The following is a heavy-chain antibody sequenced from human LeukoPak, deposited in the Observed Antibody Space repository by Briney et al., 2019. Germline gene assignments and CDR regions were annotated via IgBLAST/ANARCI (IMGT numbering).Heavy chain of an antibody. CDR1: GFTFSSYW. Sequence: GGSLRLSCAASGFTFSSYWMHWVRQAPGKGLVWVSRINIDGRSTGYADSVKGRFTISRDNAKNTLYLQMNSLRAEDTAVYYCARDHENCSGGSCYYYYYGMDVWGQGTTVTVSS. D-gene: IGHD2-15*01. CDR3: ARDHENCSGGSCYYYYYGMDV. J-gene: IGHJ6*02. CDR2: INIDGRST. V-gene: IGHV3-74*01.